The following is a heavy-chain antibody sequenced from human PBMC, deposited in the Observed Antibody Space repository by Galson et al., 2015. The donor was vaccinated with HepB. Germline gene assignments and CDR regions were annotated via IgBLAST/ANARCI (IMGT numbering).Heavy chain of an antibody. CDR2: IWYDGTNN. J-gene: IGHJ4*02. D-gene: IGHD6-19*01. Sequence: SLRLSCAASGFTFSTHGMHWVRQAPGKGLEWVAVIWYDGTNNYYADSVKGRFTISKDNSKNTLYLQMNSLRAEDTAVYYCARDAIDSGSGWSEGVDYWGQGTLVTVSS. V-gene: IGHV3-33*01. CDR3: ARDAIDSGSGWSEGVDY. CDR1: GFTFSTHG.